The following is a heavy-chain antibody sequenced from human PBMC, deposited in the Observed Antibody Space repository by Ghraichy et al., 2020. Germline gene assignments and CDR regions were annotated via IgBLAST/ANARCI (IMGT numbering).Heavy chain of an antibody. Sequence: TLSLTCAVSGGSISSGGYSWSWIRQPPGKGLEWIGYIYHSGSTYYNPSLKSRVSISVDRSKNQFSLKLSSVTAADTAVYYCARGSSGWSFDYWGQGTLVTVSS. D-gene: IGHD6-19*01. V-gene: IGHV4-30-2*01. CDR2: IYHSGST. CDR3: ARGSSGWSFDY. CDR1: GGSISSGGYS. J-gene: IGHJ4*02.